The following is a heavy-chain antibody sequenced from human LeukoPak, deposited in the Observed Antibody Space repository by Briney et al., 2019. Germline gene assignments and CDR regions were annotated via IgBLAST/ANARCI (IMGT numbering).Heavy chain of an antibody. V-gene: IGHV1-18*01. Sequence: GASVKVSCKASGYTFTSYGITWMRQAPGQGLEWMGWISTNNGNTNYVQKFQGRVTMTTDTSTSTAYMELRSLTSDDTAVYYCVRDLEFPDYWGQGTLVTVSS. D-gene: IGHD3-3*01. CDR2: ISTNNGNT. CDR1: GYTFTSYG. J-gene: IGHJ4*02. CDR3: VRDLEFPDY.